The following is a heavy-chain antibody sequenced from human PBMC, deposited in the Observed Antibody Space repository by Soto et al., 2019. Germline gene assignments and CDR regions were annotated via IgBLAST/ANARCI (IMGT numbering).Heavy chain of an antibody. D-gene: IGHD5-18*01. Sequence: QVQLVQSGAEVKKPGSSVKVSCKASGGTFSSYAISWVRQAPGQGLEWMGGIIPIFGTTNYAQKFQGRVTITADESTSTAYMELSSLRSEDTAVYYCAIIARNGGYGYEGEDYWGQGTLVTVSS. CDR3: AIIARNGGYGYEGEDY. CDR1: GGTFSSYA. V-gene: IGHV1-69*01. J-gene: IGHJ4*02. CDR2: IIPIFGTT.